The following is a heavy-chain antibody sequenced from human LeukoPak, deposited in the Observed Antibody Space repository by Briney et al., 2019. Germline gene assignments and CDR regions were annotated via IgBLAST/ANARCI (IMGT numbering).Heavy chain of an antibody. CDR3: VRDFRSADY. Sequence: PGGSLRLSCVASGFTFSSYGMHWVRQAPGKGPMWVSRICPDGTGISYADSVKARFTTSRDNAKNTVYLQMNGLREEDTAVYYCVRDFRSADYRGQGTLVTVSS. CDR2: ICPDGTGI. CDR1: GFTFSSYG. V-gene: IGHV3-74*01. J-gene: IGHJ4*02.